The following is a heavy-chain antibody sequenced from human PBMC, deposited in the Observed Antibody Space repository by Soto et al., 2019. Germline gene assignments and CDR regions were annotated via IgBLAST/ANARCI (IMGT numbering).Heavy chain of an antibody. CDR1: GFTFSSYA. CDR2: ISGSGGST. Sequence: GGSLRLSCAASGFTFSSYAMSWVRQAPGKGLEWVSAISGSGGSTYYADSVKGRFTISRDNSKNTLYLQMNSLTAEDTAVYYCARSRDGYSFYFYYGMDGWGQGTTVTVSS. J-gene: IGHJ6*02. D-gene: IGHD4-4*01. V-gene: IGHV3-23*01. CDR3: ARSRDGYSFYFYYGMDG.